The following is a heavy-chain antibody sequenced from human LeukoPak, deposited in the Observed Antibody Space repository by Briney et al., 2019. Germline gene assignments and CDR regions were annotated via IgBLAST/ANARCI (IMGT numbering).Heavy chain of an antibody. Sequence: ASVKVSCKASGYTFTSYGISWVRQAPGQGLEWMGWISAYNGNTNYAQKLQGRVTMTTDTSTSTAYMELGSLRSEDTAVYYCARAYCSSTSCYAYYYYGMDVWGQGTTVTVSS. CDR3: ARAYCSSTSCYAYYYYGMDV. CDR1: GYTFTSYG. V-gene: IGHV1-18*04. D-gene: IGHD2-2*01. J-gene: IGHJ6*02. CDR2: ISAYNGNT.